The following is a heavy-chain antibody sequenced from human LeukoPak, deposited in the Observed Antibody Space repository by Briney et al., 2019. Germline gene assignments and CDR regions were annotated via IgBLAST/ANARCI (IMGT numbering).Heavy chain of an antibody. CDR3: ARGGLLWSVHPY. Sequence: SETLSLTCAVYGGSFSGYYWSWIRQPPGKGLEWIGEINHSGSTNYNPSLKSRVTISVDTSKNQFSLKLSSVTAADTAVYYCARGGLLWSVHPYRGQGTLVTVSS. D-gene: IGHD3-10*01. V-gene: IGHV4-34*01. CDR2: INHSGST. J-gene: IGHJ4*02. CDR1: GGSFSGYY.